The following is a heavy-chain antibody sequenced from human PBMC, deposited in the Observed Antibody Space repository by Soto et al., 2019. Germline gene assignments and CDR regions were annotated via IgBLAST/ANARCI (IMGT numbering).Heavy chain of an antibody. CDR2: ISYDGSNK. CDR3: AKDHDSSGYYDDAFDI. CDR1: GFTFSSYG. D-gene: IGHD3-22*01. Sequence: GGSLRLSCAASGFTFSSYGMHWVRQAPGKGLEWVAVISYDGSNKYYADSVKGRFTISRDNSKNTLYLQMNSLRAEDTAVYYCAKDHDSSGYYDDAFDIWGQGTMVTVSS. J-gene: IGHJ3*02. V-gene: IGHV3-30*18.